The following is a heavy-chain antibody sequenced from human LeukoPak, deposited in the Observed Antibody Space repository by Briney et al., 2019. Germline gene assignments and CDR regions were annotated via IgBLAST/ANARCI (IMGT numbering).Heavy chain of an antibody. CDR3: ARAQLGEFDY. V-gene: IGHV1-69*13. J-gene: IGHJ4*02. D-gene: IGHD3-16*01. CDR2: IIPIFGTA. Sequence: ASVKVSCKAPGGTFSCYAISWVRQAPGQGLEWMGGIIPIFGTANYAQKFQGRVTITADESTSTAYMELSSLRSEDTAVYYCARAQLGEFDYWGQGTLVTVSS. CDR1: GGTFSCYA.